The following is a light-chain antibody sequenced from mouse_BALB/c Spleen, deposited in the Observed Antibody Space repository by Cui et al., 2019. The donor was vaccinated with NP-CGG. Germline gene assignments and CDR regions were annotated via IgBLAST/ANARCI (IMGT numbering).Light chain of an antibody. CDR2: GTN. V-gene: IGLV1*01. CDR3: ALWYSNHWV. Sequence: HAIFTQESALTTSPGETVTLTCRSSTGAVTTSNYANWVQEKPDHLFTGLIGGTNNRAPGVPAKFSGSLIGDKAVLTITGAQTEDEAIYFCALWYSNHWVFGGGTKLTVL. CDR1: TGAVTTSNY. J-gene: IGLJ1*01.